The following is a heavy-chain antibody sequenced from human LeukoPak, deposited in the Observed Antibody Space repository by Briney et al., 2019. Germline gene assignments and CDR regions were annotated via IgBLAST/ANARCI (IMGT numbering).Heavy chain of an antibody. CDR1: GGSISRYY. CDR3: ARVGTVTPASLYWYFGL. V-gene: IGHV4-4*09. Sequence: SETLSLTCSVSGGSISRYYWSWLRQSPGKGLEWIGYIYTSGSTDYNPSLKSRITISVDTSKNQFSLKLSSVTAADTAVYYCARVGTVTPASLYWYFGLWGRGTLVTVSS. CDR2: IYTSGST. D-gene: IGHD4-17*01. J-gene: IGHJ2*01.